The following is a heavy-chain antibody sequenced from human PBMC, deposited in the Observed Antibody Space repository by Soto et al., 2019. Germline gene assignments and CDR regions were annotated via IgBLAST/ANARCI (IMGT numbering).Heavy chain of an antibody. D-gene: IGHD4-17*01. CDR2: ISYDGSNK. V-gene: IGHV3-30*03. CDR1: GFTFSSYG. CDR3: ETDRVGDYEYFDY. Sequence: GGSLRLSCAASGFTFSSYGMHWVRQAPGKGLEWVAVISYDGSNKYYADSVKGRFTISRDNSKNTLYLQMNSLRAEDTAVYYCETDRVGDYEYFDYWGQGTLVTVSS. J-gene: IGHJ4*02.